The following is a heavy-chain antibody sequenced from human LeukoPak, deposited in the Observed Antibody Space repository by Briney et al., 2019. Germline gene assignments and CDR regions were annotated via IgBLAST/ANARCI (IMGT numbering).Heavy chain of an antibody. Sequence: GGSLRLSCAASGFTFSDYYMSWIRQAPGKGLEWVSYISSSGSTIYYADSVKGRFTISRDNAKNSLYLQMNSLRAEDTAVYYCARDWLGYCSSTSCLTDYWGQGTLVTVSS. CDR1: GFTFSDYY. D-gene: IGHD2-2*01. V-gene: IGHV3-11*04. CDR2: ISSSGSTI. CDR3: ARDWLGYCSSTSCLTDY. J-gene: IGHJ4*02.